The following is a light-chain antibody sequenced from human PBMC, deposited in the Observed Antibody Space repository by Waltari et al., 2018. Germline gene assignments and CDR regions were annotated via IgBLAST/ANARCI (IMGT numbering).Light chain of an antibody. CDR3: SSYAGSYTWV. Sequence: QSALTQPRSVSGSPGQSVTISCTGTRSDVGSYNFVSWYQQHPGKAPTLMISDVTQRPPGVPHRFSGSKSGNTASLTISGLQPEDEADYYCSSYAGSYTWVFGGGTKLTVV. CDR1: RSDVGSYNF. J-gene: IGLJ3*02. V-gene: IGLV2-11*01. CDR2: DVT.